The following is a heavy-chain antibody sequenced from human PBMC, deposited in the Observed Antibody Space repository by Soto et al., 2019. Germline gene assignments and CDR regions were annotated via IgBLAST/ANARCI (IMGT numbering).Heavy chain of an antibody. Sequence: GGSLRLSCSASGFTFSSYAMHWVRQAPGKGLEYVSAISSNGGSTYYADSVKGRFTISRDNSKNTLYLQMSSLRAEDTAVYYCVKAYKRYNWNYDWFDPWGQGTLVTVSS. D-gene: IGHD1-7*01. CDR2: ISSNGGST. CDR3: VKAYKRYNWNYDWFDP. J-gene: IGHJ5*02. CDR1: GFTFSSYA. V-gene: IGHV3-64D*06.